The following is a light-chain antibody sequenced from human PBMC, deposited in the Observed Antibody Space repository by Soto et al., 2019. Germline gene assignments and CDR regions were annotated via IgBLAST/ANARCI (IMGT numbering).Light chain of an antibody. V-gene: IGLV2-14*01. Sequence: QSVLTQPASVSGSPGQSITISCTGTSSDVGGYNYVSWYQQHPGKDPKLMIYDVSNRPSGVSNRFSGSKSGNTASLTISELQAEDEADYYCSSYTSSSTQVFGTGTKVTVL. CDR1: SSDVGGYNY. J-gene: IGLJ1*01. CDR2: DVS. CDR3: SSYTSSSTQV.